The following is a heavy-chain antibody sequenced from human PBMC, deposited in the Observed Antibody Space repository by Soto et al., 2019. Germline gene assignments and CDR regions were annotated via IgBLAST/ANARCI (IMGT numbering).Heavy chain of an antibody. CDR1: GFTFSSYS. D-gene: IGHD6-6*01. CDR2: ISSSSSYI. V-gene: IGHV3-21*01. J-gene: IGHJ4*02. Sequence: EVQLVESGGGLVKPGGSLRLSCAASGFTFSSYSMNWVRQAPGKGLEWVSSISSSSSYIYYADSVKGRFTISSDNATNSPNLQMHSLRAEDTAVYYWARDLYSSSARYFDDWGQGTLVTVSS. CDR3: ARDLYSSSARYFDD.